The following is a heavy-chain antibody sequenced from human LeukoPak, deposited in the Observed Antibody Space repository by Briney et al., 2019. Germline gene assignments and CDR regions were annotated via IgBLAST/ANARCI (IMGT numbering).Heavy chain of an antibody. CDR3: TRHVVTCSGGSCYSEGIGYYYYGMDV. D-gene: IGHD2-15*01. V-gene: IGHV3-73*01. CDR1: GFTFSGSA. J-gene: IGHJ6*02. Sequence: GGSLRLSCAASGFTFSGSAMHWVRQASEKGLEWVGRIRSKANSYATAYAASVKGRFTISRDDSKNTAYLRMNSLKAEDTAVYYCTRHVVTCSGGSCYSEGIGYYYYGMDVWGQGTTVTVPS. CDR2: IRSKANSYAT.